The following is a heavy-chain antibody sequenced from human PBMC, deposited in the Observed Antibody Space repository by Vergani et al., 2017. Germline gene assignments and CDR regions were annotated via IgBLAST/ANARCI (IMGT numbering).Heavy chain of an antibody. CDR3: ARDYGSGPPQSRRLLYDIGWFDP. Sequence: QVQLQESGPGLVKPSETLSLTCTVSNDSVSNTFYYWGWIRQTPGKGLEWIGSIYYSGSTYYNPSLESRVTMSVDTSKSQFSLKLSSVTAADTAVYYCARDYGSGPPQSRRLLYDIGWFDPWGQGTLVTVSS. CDR2: IYYSGST. V-gene: IGHV4-39*01. D-gene: IGHD3-16*01. CDR1: NDSVSNTFYY. J-gene: IGHJ5*02.